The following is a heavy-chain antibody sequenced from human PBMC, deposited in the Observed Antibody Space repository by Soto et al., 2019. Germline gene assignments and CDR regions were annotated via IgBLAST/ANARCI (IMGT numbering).Heavy chain of an antibody. D-gene: IGHD3-22*01. CDR3: ARGGYDTSGQTFIGWGPDC. CDR2: RYYSGNT. Sequence: HVQLQESGPGPVTPPQTLSLSCTVSGVSITSGSYYWTWVRQSPVKGLEWMGYRYYSGNTYYNPSLNGRATRSVDTSNNQFSLKLTAVTAADTAVYYCARGGYDTSGQTFIGWGPDCWGQGTLVTVSS. V-gene: IGHV4-30-4*01. J-gene: IGHJ4*02. CDR1: GVSITSGSYY.